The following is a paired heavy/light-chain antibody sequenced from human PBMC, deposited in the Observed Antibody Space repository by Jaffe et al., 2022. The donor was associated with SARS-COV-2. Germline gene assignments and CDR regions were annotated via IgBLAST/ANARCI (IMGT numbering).Light chain of an antibody. V-gene: IGKV3-11*01. CDR2: DAS. J-gene: IGKJ1*01. CDR3: QQRTIWPPLWA. CDR1: QSVSSY. Sequence: EIVLTQSPATLSLSPGERATLSCRASQSVSSYLAWYQQKPGQAPRLLIYDASNRATGIPARFSASGSGTDFTLTISSLEPEDFAVYYCQQRTIWPPLWAFGQGTKVEIK.
Heavy chain of an antibody. CDR2: ISYDGSKK. D-gene: IGHD2-21*02. V-gene: IGHV3-30*18. Sequence: QVQLVESGGGVVQPGRSLRLSCAASGFTFSPYGMHWVRQAPGRGLEWVAVISYDGSKKYYADSVKGRFSISRDNSKNTLDLQMDSLRAEDTAVYYCVKDPAPYCGADCHTYYFDYWGQGTLVTVSS. CDR1: GFTFSPYG. CDR3: VKDPAPYCGADCHTYYFDY. J-gene: IGHJ4*02.